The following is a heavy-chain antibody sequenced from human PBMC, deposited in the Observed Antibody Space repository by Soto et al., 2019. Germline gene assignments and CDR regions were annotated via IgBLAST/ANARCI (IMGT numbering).Heavy chain of an antibody. V-gene: IGHV3-30-3*01. Sequence: PGGSLRLSCAASGFTFSSYAMHWVRQAPGKGLEWVAVISYDGSSKFYADSVKGQVTMSIDKSITTAYLQWSSLKVSDTAMYYCARQGPMVTLDSWGQGSLVTVSS. D-gene: IGHD5-18*01. CDR3: ARQGPMVTLDS. CDR1: GFTFSSYA. J-gene: IGHJ4*02. CDR2: ISYDGSSK.